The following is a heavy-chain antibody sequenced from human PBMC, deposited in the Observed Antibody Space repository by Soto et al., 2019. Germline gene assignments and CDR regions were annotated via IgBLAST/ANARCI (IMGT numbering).Heavy chain of an antibody. V-gene: IGHV4-4*02. CDR1: GGSVRAPDW. D-gene: IGHD1-1*01. Sequence: SETLSLTCTLSGGSVRAPDWWNWVRQSPDKGLEWIAEVHISGHSNYNPSLRSRVSVSIDSSKNQFYLNLNSVTAADTAIYYCARVRQGCSANNCYFDPWGQGTQVTSPQ. J-gene: IGHJ5*01. CDR2: VHISGHS. CDR3: ARVRQGCSANNCYFDP.